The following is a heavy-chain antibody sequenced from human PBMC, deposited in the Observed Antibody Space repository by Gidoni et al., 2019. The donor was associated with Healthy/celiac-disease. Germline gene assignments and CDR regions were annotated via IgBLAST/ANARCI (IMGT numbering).Heavy chain of an antibody. Sequence: QLQLQESGSGLVKPSQTLSLTCAVSGGSISSGGYSWSWIRQPPGKGLEWIGYIYQSGSTYHNPSLKSRVTISVDRSKNQFSLKLSSVTAADTAVYYCARGHEQLARAAFDYWGQGTLVTVSS. CDR3: ARGHEQLARAAFDY. CDR2: IYQSGST. CDR1: GGSISSGGYS. J-gene: IGHJ4*02. V-gene: IGHV4-30-2*01. D-gene: IGHD6-13*01.